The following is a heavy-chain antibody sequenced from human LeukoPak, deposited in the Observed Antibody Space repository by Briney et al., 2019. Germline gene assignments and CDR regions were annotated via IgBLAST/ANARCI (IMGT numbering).Heavy chain of an antibody. Sequence: ASVKVSCKASGYTLTNYGISWVRQAPGQGLEWMGWISAYNGDTKYAQKVQGRVTMTTDKATSTAYMELRSLSSDDTAVYYCARDFEHCTGRGCYALFDYWGQGTLVTVSS. CDR2: ISAYNGDT. J-gene: IGHJ4*02. V-gene: IGHV1-18*01. CDR3: ARDFEHCTGRGCYALFDY. D-gene: IGHD2-8*02. CDR1: GYTLTNYG.